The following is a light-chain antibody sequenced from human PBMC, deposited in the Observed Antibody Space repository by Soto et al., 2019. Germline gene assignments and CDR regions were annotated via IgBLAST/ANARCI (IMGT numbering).Light chain of an antibody. CDR1: RGDTGSYNR. CDR2: EVS. Sequence: QSVLTQPASVGGSPRPSTTISCTGTRGDTGSYNRVSGCQQHPGKAPKLIISEVSHRPPGGSNRFSGSKSSKTASVTIAGLHAEDEAEYYCTSYTDNNRRACVFGSGSKVTV. V-gene: IGLV2-14*01. J-gene: IGLJ1*01. CDR3: TSYTDNNRRACV.